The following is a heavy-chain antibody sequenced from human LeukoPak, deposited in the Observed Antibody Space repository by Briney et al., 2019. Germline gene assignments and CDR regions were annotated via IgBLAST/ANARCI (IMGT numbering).Heavy chain of an antibody. Sequence: SETLSLTCAVYGGSFSGYYWSWIRQPPGKGLEWIGEINHSGSTNYNPSLKSRVIISVDTSKNQFSLELNSVTAADTAVYYCARTDYETSGHYLGYWGQGNQVTVSS. V-gene: IGHV4-34*01. CDR1: GGSFSGYY. CDR2: INHSGST. CDR3: ARTDYETSGHYLGY. J-gene: IGHJ4*02. D-gene: IGHD3-22*01.